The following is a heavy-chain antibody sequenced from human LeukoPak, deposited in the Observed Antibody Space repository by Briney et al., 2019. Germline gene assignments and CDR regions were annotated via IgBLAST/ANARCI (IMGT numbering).Heavy chain of an antibody. D-gene: IGHD3-22*01. V-gene: IGHV3-30-3*01. J-gene: IGHJ6*02. Sequence: GRSLRLSCAASGFTFSSYAMHWVRQAPGKGLEWVAVISYDGSNKYYADSVKGRFTISTDNSKNTLYLQMNSLRAEDTAVYYCARNRYYYDSSGYYHYYYYYYGMDVWGQGTTVTVSS. CDR3: ARNRYYYDSSGYYHYYYYYYGMDV. CDR1: GFTFSSYA. CDR2: ISYDGSNK.